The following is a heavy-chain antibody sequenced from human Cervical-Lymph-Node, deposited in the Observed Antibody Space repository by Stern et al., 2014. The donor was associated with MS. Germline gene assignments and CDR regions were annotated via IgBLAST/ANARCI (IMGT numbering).Heavy chain of an antibody. CDR2: IIPIFGTA. J-gene: IGHJ4*02. D-gene: IGHD4-17*01. V-gene: IGHV1-69*01. CDR3: ARVGGYGDYDY. CDR1: GGTFSSYA. Sequence: VQLLESGAEVKKPGSSVTVSCKASGGTFSSYAIRWVRQAPGQGLALMAGIIPIFGTATYAQKFQGTVTISADESTITAYLEHSRLRSEDTAVYYCARVGGYGDYDYWGQGTLVTVSS.